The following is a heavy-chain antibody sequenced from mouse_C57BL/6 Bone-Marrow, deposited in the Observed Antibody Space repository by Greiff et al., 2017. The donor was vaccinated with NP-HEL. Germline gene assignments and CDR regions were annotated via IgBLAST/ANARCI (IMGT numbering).Heavy chain of an antibody. CDR1: GFTFSSYG. Sequence: EVHLVESGGDLVKPGGSLKLSCAASGFTFSSYGMSWVRQTPDKRLEWVATISSGGSYTYYPDSVKGRFTISRDNAKNTLYLQMSSLKSEDTAMYYCARQGTVVASYWYFDVWGTGTTVTVSS. CDR2: ISSGGSYT. D-gene: IGHD1-1*01. V-gene: IGHV5-6*01. CDR3: ARQGTVVASYWYFDV. J-gene: IGHJ1*03.